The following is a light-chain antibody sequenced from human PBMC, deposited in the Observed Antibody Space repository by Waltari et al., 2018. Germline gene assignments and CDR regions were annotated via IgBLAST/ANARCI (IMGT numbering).Light chain of an antibody. Sequence: QSALTQPASVSGSPGQSISISCTGTSSDIGDYNYVSWFQQNPGQAPKLMIYDVTNRPSGVSDRFSGSKSDNTTSLPVSGLQAEDEADYSCSSYTASSTWVFGGGTKLTVL. V-gene: IGLV2-14*03. J-gene: IGLJ3*02. CDR2: DVT. CDR1: SSDIGDYNY. CDR3: SSYTASSTWV.